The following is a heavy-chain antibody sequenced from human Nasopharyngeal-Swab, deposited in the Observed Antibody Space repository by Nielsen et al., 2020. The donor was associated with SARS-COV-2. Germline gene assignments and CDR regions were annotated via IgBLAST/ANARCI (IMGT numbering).Heavy chain of an antibody. D-gene: IGHD3-22*01. CDR1: GGSISSYY. V-gene: IGHV4-59*01. CDR2: INYSGST. CDR3: ARGADSSGYSMYYFDY. J-gene: IGHJ4*02. Sequence: SETLSLTCTVSGGSISSYYWSWIRQPPGKGLEWIGYINYSGSTNYHPSLKSRVTISVDTSKNQFSLKLSSVTSADTAVYYCARGADSSGYSMYYFDYWGQGTLVTVSS.